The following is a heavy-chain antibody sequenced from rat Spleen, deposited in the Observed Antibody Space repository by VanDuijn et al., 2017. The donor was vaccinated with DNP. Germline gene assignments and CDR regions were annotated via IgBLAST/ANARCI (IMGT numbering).Heavy chain of an antibody. CDR3: AIYYYSGDNWFAY. CDR1: GFTFNNYW. J-gene: IGHJ3*01. CDR2: INSGSGYT. V-gene: IGHV5-31*01. Sequence: EVQLVESGGDLVQPGRSLKLSCVASGFTFNNYWMTWFRQVPGKGLEWVASINSGSGYTYFPGSVRGRFTLSRDIAKNTLYLQMNSLRSEDTATYYCAIYYYSGDNWFAYWGQGTLVTV. D-gene: IGHD1-1*01.